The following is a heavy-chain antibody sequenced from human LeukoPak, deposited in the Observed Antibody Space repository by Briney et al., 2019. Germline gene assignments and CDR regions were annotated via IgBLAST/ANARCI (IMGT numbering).Heavy chain of an antibody. V-gene: IGHV4-39*07. CDR3: AREDEAYYYGSGTPMAFDI. CDR2: IYTSGST. J-gene: IGHJ3*02. D-gene: IGHD3-10*01. Sequence: SETLSLTCTVSGGSISSSSYYWGWIRQPPGKGLEWIGRIYTSGSTNYNPSLKSRVTISVDTSKNQFSLKLSSVTAADTAVYYCAREDEAYYYGSGTPMAFDIWGQGTMVTVSS. CDR1: GGSISSSSYY.